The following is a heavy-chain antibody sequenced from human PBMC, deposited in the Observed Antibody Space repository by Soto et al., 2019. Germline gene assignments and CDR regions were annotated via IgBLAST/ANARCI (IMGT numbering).Heavy chain of an antibody. V-gene: IGHV1-69*02. CDR2: IIPILGIA. CDR1: GGTFSSYT. D-gene: IGHD3-16*02. Sequence: SVKVSCKASGGTFSSYTISWVRQAPGQGLEWMGRIIPILGIANYAQKFQGRVTITADKSTSTAYMELSSLRSEDTAVYYCARSIMITFGGVIPPDAFDIWGQGTMVTVSS. J-gene: IGHJ3*02. CDR3: ARSIMITFGGVIPPDAFDI.